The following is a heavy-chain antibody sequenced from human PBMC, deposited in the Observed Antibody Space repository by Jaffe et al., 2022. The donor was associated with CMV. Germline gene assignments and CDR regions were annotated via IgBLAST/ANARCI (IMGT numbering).Heavy chain of an antibody. CDR1: GGSISSSSYY. Sequence: QLQLQESGPGLVKPSETLSLTCTVSGGSISSSSYYWGWIRQPPGKGLEWIGSIYYSGSTYYNPSLKSRVTISVDTSKNQFSLKLSSVTAADTAVYYCARHERSGCYFDYWGQGTLVTVSS. D-gene: IGHD6-19*01. CDR3: ARHERSGCYFDY. J-gene: IGHJ4*02. V-gene: IGHV4-39*01. CDR2: IYYSGST.